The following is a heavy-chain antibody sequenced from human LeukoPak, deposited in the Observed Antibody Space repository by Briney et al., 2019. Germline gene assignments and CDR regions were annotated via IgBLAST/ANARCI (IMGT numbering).Heavy chain of an antibody. D-gene: IGHD2-15*01. CDR2: MNPNSGNT. CDR3: ARSHRYCSGGSCHYYFDY. CDR1: GYTFTSYD. V-gene: IGHV1-8*03. Sequence: ASVKVSCKASGYTFTSYDINWVRQATGQGLEWMGWMNPNSGNTGYAQKFQGRVTITRNTSISTAYMELSSLRSEDTAVYYCARSHRYCSGGSCHYYFDYWGQGTLVTVSS. J-gene: IGHJ4*02.